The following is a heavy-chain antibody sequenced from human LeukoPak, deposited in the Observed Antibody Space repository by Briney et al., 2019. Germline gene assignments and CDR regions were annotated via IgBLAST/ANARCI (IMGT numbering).Heavy chain of an antibody. CDR1: GFTFSTYV. CDR2: IAYDGSNI. D-gene: IGHD3-22*01. J-gene: IGHJ4*02. CDR3: AKEADYYDSSDYYPSYFDY. Sequence: PGGSLRLSCAASGFTFSTYVMHWVRRAPGKGLEWAAVIAYDGSNIHYEESVKGRFTISRHNSKNTLYLQMNSLRAEDTAVYYCAKEADYYDSSDYYPSYFDYWGQGTLVTVSS. V-gene: IGHV3-30*14.